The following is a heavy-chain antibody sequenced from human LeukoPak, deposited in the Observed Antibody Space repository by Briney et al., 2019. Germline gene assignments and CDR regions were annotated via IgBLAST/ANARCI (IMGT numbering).Heavy chain of an antibody. Sequence: SETLSLTCTVSGGSVTSFYYNWIRQPPGEGLEWIGYIYYSGSTNYNPSLKSRVTMSLDTPKNQFSLKLNSVTAADTALYFCARTFYYDTSGRFAFDIWGQGTMVTVSS. CDR2: IYYSGST. CDR3: ARTFYYDTSGRFAFDI. CDR1: GGSVTSFY. J-gene: IGHJ3*02. V-gene: IGHV4-59*02. D-gene: IGHD3-22*01.